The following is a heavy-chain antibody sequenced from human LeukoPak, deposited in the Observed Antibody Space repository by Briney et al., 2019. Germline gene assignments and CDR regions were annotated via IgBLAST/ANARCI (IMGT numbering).Heavy chain of an antibody. CDR2: IKQDGSEK. V-gene: IGHV3-7*01. Sequence: GGSLRLSCAASGFTFNSYWMSWVRKAPGKGLEWVANIKQDGSEKHYVDSVKGRFTISRDNAKNSLYLQMNSLRAEDTAVYYCARADVLIWFGGLPPAYGMDVWGQGTTVTVSS. CDR3: ARADVLIWFGGLPPAYGMDV. CDR1: GFTFNSYW. D-gene: IGHD3-10*01. J-gene: IGHJ6*02.